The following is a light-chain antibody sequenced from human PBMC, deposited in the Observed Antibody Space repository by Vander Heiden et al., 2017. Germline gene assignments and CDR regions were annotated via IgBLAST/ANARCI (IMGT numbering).Light chain of an antibody. V-gene: IGLV3-1*01. CDR1: KLGDKY. CDR3: QAWDSSTAI. Sequence: ELTQPPSVSVSPGQTASITCSGDKLGDKYACWYQQKPGQSPVLVIYQDSKRPSGIPERFSGSNSGNTATLTISGTQAMDEVDYYCQAWDSSTAIFGGGTKLTVL. J-gene: IGLJ2*01. CDR2: QDS.